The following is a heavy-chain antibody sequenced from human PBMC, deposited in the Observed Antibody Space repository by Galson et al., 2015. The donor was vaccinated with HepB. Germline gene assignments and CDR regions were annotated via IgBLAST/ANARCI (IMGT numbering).Heavy chain of an antibody. D-gene: IGHD1-26*01. CDR3: ARGAPLWELLNPFDY. Sequence: SVKVSCKASGYTFTSYDINWMRQATGQGLEWMGWMNPNSGNTGYAQKFQGRVTMTRNTSISTAHMELSSLRSEDTAVYYCARGAPLWELLNPFDYWGQGTLVTVSS. CDR1: GYTFTSYD. CDR2: MNPNSGNT. V-gene: IGHV1-8*01. J-gene: IGHJ4*02.